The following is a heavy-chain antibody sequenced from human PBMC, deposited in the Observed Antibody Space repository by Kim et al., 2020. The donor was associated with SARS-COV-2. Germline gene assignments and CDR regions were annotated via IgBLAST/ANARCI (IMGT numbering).Heavy chain of an antibody. J-gene: IGHJ5*02. V-gene: IGHV1-69*04. D-gene: IGHD6-13*01. CDR1: GGTFSSYA. Sequence: SVKVSCKASGGTFSSYAISWVRQAPGQGLEWMGRIIPILGIANYAQKFQGRVTITADKSTSTAYMELSSLRSEDTAVYYCAREGYSSSWYHWFDPWGQGTLVTVSS. CDR3: AREGYSSSWYHWFDP. CDR2: IIPILGIA.